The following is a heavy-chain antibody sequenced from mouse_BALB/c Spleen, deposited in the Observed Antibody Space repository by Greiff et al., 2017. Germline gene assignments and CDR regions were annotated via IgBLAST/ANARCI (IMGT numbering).Heavy chain of an antibody. CDR1: GFSLTSYG. Sequence: VQLQESGPGLVAPSQSLSITCTVSGFSLTSYGVHWVRQPPGKGLEWLGVIWAGGSTNYNSALMSRLSISKDNSKSQVFLKMNSLQTDDTAMYYCARDRAYYGNYGTWFAYWGQGTLVTVSA. CDR2: IWAGGST. CDR3: ARDRAYYGNYGTWFAY. J-gene: IGHJ3*01. V-gene: IGHV2-9*02. D-gene: IGHD2-10*01.